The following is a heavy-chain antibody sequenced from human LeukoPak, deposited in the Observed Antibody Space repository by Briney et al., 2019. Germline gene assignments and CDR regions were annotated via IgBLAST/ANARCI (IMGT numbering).Heavy chain of an antibody. CDR3: ARSVVKDYYGMDV. J-gene: IGHJ6*02. Sequence: PVKVSCKASGGTFSSYAISWVRQAPGQGLEWMGRIIPILGIANYAQKFQGRVTITADKSTSTAYMELSSLRSEDTAVYYCARSVVKDYYGMDVWGQGTTVTVSS. CDR1: GGTFSSYA. V-gene: IGHV1-69*04. CDR2: IIPILGIA. D-gene: IGHD2-15*01.